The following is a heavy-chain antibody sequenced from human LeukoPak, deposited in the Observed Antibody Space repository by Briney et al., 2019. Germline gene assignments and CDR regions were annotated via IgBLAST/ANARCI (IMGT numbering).Heavy chain of an antibody. J-gene: IGHJ4*02. CDR3: AISRGY. CDR2: INHSGST. V-gene: IGHV4-34*01. D-gene: IGHD3-10*01. Sequence: KGLEWIGEINHSGSTNYNPSLKSRVTISVDTSKNQFSLKLSSVTAADTAVYYCAISRGYWGQGTLVTVSS.